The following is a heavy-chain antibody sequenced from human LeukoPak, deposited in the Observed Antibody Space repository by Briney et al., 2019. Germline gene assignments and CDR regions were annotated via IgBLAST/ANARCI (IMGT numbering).Heavy chain of an antibody. CDR3: ARYTGFLYYMDV. D-gene: IGHD5-18*01. CDR2: FDPEDGET. CDR1: GYTLTELS. V-gene: IGHV1-24*01. Sequence: ASVKVSCKVSGYTLTELSMHWVRQAPGKGLEWMGGFDPEDGETIYAQKFQGRVTMTEDTSTDTAYMELSSLRSEDTAVYYCARYTGFLYYMDVWGKGTTVTVSS. J-gene: IGHJ6*03.